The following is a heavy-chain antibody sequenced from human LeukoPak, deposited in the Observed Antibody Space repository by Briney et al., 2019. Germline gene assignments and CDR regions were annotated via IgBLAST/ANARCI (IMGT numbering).Heavy chain of an antibody. Sequence: PGGSLRLSCATSGFNFDRYTIHWVRHAPGKGLEWVSLAGWAGGTTFYSDSVRGRFTISRDSGRKSVYLQMNSLTTDDTAFYFCAKELDTMFFDYWGQGALVTVS. CDR3: AKELDTMFFDY. V-gene: IGHV3-43*01. D-gene: IGHD3-10*02. CDR2: AGWAGGTT. CDR1: GFNFDRYT. J-gene: IGHJ4*02.